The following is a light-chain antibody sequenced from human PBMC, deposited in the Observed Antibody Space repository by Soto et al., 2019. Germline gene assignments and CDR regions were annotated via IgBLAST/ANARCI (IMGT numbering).Light chain of an antibody. CDR2: GAS. Sequence: EIVLTQSPGTLSLSPGERATLSCRASQSVSNNYLAWYQQKHGQAPRLLIYGASNRATGIPDRFSGSGSETDFTLTISRLEPEDFAVYYCQQYVSSRTFGQGTKVDIK. V-gene: IGKV3-20*01. CDR1: QSVSNNY. J-gene: IGKJ1*01. CDR3: QQYVSSRT.